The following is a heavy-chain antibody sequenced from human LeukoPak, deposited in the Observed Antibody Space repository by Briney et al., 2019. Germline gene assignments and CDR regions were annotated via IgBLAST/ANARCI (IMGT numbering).Heavy chain of an antibody. J-gene: IGHJ4*02. V-gene: IGHV3-23*01. CDR3: AKNLNGGNTHSDY. D-gene: IGHD4-23*01. CDR2: ISGGDTNT. Sequence: GGSLRLSCAASGFIFSIYAMNWVRQAPGKRLEWVSTISGGDTNTFYADSVKDRFTISRDNSKNTLYLQMNNLRAEDKAVYYWAKNLNGGNTHSDYWGQGTLVTVSS. CDR1: GFIFSIYA.